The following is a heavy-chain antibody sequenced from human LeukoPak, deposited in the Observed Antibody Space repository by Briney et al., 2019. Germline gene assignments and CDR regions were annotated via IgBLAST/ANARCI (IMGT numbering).Heavy chain of an antibody. Sequence: SETLSLTCAVYGGSFSGYYWSWIRQPPGKGLEWIGEINHSGSTNYNPSLKSRVTISVDTSKNQFSLKLSSVTAADTAVYYCARQVSGSSRGPFDHWGQGTLVTVSS. J-gene: IGHJ4*02. D-gene: IGHD6-13*01. CDR1: GGSFSGYY. V-gene: IGHV4-34*01. CDR3: ARQVSGSSRGPFDH. CDR2: INHSGST.